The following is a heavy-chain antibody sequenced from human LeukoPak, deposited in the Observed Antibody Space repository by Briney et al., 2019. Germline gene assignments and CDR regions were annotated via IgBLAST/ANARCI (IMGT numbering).Heavy chain of an antibody. J-gene: IGHJ4*02. CDR3: ARLSPPWYDGSFEY. D-gene: IGHD2-15*01. CDR2: IKHDGTEA. V-gene: IGHV3-7*01. Sequence: GGSLRLSCATSGFTLSTFWMYWVRQAPGKGLEWVANIKHDGTEAYYVDSVKGRFTISRDNANNSVYLQMNSLRAADTAVYYCARLSPPWYDGSFEYWGRGTLLTVSS. CDR1: GFTLSTFW.